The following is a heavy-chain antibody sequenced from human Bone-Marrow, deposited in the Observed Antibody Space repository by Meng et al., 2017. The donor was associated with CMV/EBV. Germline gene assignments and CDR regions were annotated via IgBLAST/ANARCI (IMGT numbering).Heavy chain of an antibody. J-gene: IGHJ6*02. CDR1: GFTFSSYA. D-gene: IGHD3-10*01. V-gene: IGHV3-30-3*01. CDR2: ISYDGSNK. CDR3: ARADQELVGEYYYYGMDV. Sequence: GESLKISCAASGFTFSSYAKHWVRQAPGKGLEWVAVISYDGSNKYYADSVKGRFTISRDNSKNTLYLQMNSLRAEDTAVYYCARADQELVGEYYYYGMDVWGQGTTVTVSS.